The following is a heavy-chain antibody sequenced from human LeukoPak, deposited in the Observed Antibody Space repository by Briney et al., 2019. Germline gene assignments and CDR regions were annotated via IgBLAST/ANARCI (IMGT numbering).Heavy chain of an antibody. Sequence: GGSLRLSCAASGFTFSSYSMNWVRQAPGKGLEWVSYISSSSSTIYYADSVKGRFTISRDNPKNSLYLQMNSLRAEDTAVYYCARGTTYGGGDYWGQGTLVTVSS. V-gene: IGHV3-48*04. CDR3: ARGTTYGGGDY. J-gene: IGHJ4*02. D-gene: IGHD4-23*01. CDR2: ISSSSSTI. CDR1: GFTFSSYS.